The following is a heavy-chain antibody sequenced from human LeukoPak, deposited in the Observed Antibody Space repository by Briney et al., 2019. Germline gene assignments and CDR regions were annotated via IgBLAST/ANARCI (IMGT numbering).Heavy chain of an antibody. Sequence: SETLSLTCTVSGDSISRGRYYWSWVRQPAGKELEWIGRIYASGRTDYNPYTPSLKSRVAMSLDTSKNQVSLYLTSVTAADTAMYFCARSFSEKFYFESWGQGTLVTVSS. CDR1: GDSISRGRYY. V-gene: IGHV4-61*02. D-gene: IGHD1-26*01. J-gene: IGHJ4*02. CDR2: IYASGRT. CDR3: ARSFSEKFYFES.